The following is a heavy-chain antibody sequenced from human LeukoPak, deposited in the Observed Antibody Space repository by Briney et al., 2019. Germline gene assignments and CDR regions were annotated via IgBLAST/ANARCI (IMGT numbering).Heavy chain of an antibody. V-gene: IGHV3-30-3*02. D-gene: IGHD3-22*01. CDR2: ISYDGSNK. Sequence: GGSLRLSCAASGFTFSSYAMHWVRQAPGKGLEWVAVISYDGSNKYYADSVKGRFTISRDNSKNTLYLQMNSLRAEDTAVYYCAKKGAIDYYYYYMDVWGKGTTVTVSS. CDR3: AKKGAIDYYYYYMDV. CDR1: GFTFSSYA. J-gene: IGHJ6*03.